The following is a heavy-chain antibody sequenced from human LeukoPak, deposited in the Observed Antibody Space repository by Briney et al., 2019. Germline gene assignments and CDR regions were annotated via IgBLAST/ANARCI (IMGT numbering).Heavy chain of an antibody. V-gene: IGHV1-69*13. CDR1: GGTFSSYA. Sequence: SVKVSCKASGGTFSSYAISWVRQAPGQGLEWMGGIIPIFGTANYAQKFQGRVTITADESTSTAHMELSSLRSEDTAVYYCASGTYYYDSSDHHPLDYWGQGTLVTVSS. CDR3: ASGTYYYDSSDHHPLDY. CDR2: IIPIFGTA. J-gene: IGHJ4*02. D-gene: IGHD3-22*01.